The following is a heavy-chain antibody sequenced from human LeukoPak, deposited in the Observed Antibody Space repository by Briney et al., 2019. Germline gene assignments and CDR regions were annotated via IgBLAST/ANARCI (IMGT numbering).Heavy chain of an antibody. CDR2: IYYSGST. J-gene: IGHJ4*02. D-gene: IGHD3-10*01. CDR3: ASVHYYGSGSYYRGGWYFDY. Sequence: SETLSLTCTVSGGSISSGDYYWSWIRQPPGKGLEWIGYIYYSGSTYYNPSLKSRVTISVDTSKDQFSLKLSSVTAADTAVYYCASVHYYGSGSYYRGGWYFDYWGQGTLVTVSS. CDR1: GGSISSGDYY. V-gene: IGHV4-30-4*01.